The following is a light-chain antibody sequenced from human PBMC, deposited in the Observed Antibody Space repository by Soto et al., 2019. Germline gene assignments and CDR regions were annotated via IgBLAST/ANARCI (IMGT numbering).Light chain of an antibody. Sequence: QSVLTQPASVSGSPGQSITISCTGTSSDVGGYKYVSWFQQHPGKAPKLLIYEVSNRPSGVSHRFSASKSGNTASLTISGLQDEDEADYYCSSYTIRATVVFGGGTKLTVL. CDR1: SSDVGGYKY. V-gene: IGLV2-14*01. CDR2: EVS. CDR3: SSYTIRATVV. J-gene: IGLJ2*01.